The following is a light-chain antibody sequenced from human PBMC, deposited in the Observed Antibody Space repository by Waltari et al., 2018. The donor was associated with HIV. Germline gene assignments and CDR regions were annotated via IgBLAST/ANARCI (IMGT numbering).Light chain of an antibody. CDR3: NSETSAGTYV. Sequence: QSALTQPASVPGSPGQSITISCVGTSSDIGNHKYVSWFQHHPGKAPQPIIYEVSNRPSGVSDRFSGSKSGNTASLTISGLQVEDEAEYYCNSETSAGTYVFGTGTKVTVL. CDR2: EVS. V-gene: IGLV2-14*01. J-gene: IGLJ1*01. CDR1: SSDIGNHKY.